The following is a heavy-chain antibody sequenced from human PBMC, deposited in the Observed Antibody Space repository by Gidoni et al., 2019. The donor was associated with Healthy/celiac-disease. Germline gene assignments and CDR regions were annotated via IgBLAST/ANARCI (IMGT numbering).Heavy chain of an antibody. CDR2: IYYSGST. D-gene: IGHD2-21*02. CDR1: GGSISSYY. V-gene: IGHV4-59*01. CDR3: ARVSPRVTAIFDAFDI. Sequence: VQLQESGPGLVKPSETLSLTCTVSGGSISSYYWSWIRQPPGKGLEWIGYIYYSGSTNYNPSLKSRVTISVDTSKNQFSLKLSSVTAADTAVYYCARVSPRVTAIFDAFDIWGQGTMVTVSS. J-gene: IGHJ3*02.